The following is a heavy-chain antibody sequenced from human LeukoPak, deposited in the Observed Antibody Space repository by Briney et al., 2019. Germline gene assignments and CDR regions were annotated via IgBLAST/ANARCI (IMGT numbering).Heavy chain of an antibody. CDR1: GYTFTGYY. D-gene: IGHD2/OR15-2a*01. CDR3: ARAAFTYGRYYYYMDV. CDR2: INPNSGGT. J-gene: IGHJ6*03. Sequence: ASVKVSCKASGYTFTGYYMHWVRQAPGQGLEWMGWINPNSGGTHYAQKFQGRVTMTRDTSISTAYMELSRLRSDDTAVYYCARAAFTYGRYYYYMDVWGKGTTVTVSS. V-gene: IGHV1-2*02.